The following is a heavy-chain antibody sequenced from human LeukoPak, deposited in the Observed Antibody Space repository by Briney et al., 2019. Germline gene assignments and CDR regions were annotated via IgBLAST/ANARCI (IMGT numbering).Heavy chain of an antibody. CDR3: ASEGEIGYGFFN. D-gene: IGHD5-18*01. CDR1: GYTFTSYD. V-gene: IGHV1-8*01. CDR2: MNPNSGNT. Sequence: ASVKVSCKASGYTFTSYDINWVRQATGQGLEWMGWMNPNSGNTGYAQKFQGRVTMTRNTSISTAYMELSSLRSEDTAVYYCASEGEIGYGFFNWGQGTLVTVSS. J-gene: IGHJ4*02.